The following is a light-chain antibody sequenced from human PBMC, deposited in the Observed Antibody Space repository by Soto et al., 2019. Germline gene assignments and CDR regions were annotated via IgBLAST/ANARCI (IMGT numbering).Light chain of an antibody. J-gene: IGKJ3*01. CDR3: QQYNSYSPLT. Sequence: DIQMTQSPSTLSASVGDRVTITCRASQSITNWLAWYQQKPGKAPKLLVYDASSLESGVPSRFSGSGSGTEFTLTISSLQPDDFATSYCQQYNSYSPLTFGPGTKVDIK. CDR1: QSITNW. V-gene: IGKV1-5*01. CDR2: DAS.